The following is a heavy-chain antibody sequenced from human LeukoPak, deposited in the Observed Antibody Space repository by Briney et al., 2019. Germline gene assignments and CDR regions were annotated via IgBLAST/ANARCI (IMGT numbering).Heavy chain of an antibody. CDR1: GGSISGYY. Sequence: SETLSLTCTVSGGSISGYYWSWIRQPAGKGLEWIGRIYASGSTDYNPSLKSRVTISVDTSKNQFSLKLSSVTAADTAVYYCARGHYYDSSGYYYSWGQGTLVTVSS. CDR2: IYASGST. J-gene: IGHJ5*02. D-gene: IGHD3-22*01. CDR3: ARGHYYDSSGYYYS. V-gene: IGHV4-4*07.